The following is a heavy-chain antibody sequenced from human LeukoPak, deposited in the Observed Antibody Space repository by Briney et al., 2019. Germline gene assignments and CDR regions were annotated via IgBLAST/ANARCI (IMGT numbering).Heavy chain of an antibody. CDR1: GYTFTGYF. J-gene: IGHJ4*02. CDR2: INSNSGGT. Sequence: ASVKVSCKAFGYTFTGYFMHWVRQAPGQGLEWMGWINSNSGGTNYAQKFQGRVTMTRDTSINTAYMEPSTLRSDDTAMYYCARVSGSGWYADYWGQGTLVTVSS. V-gene: IGHV1-2*02. D-gene: IGHD6-19*01. CDR3: ARVSGSGWYADY.